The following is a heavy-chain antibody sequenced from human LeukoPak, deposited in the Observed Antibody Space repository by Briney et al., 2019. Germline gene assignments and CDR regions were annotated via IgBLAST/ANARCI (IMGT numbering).Heavy chain of an antibody. J-gene: IGHJ4*02. CDR1: GFTFSNAW. CDR3: ARNRYFDY. CDR2: IKQDGSEK. V-gene: IGHV3-7*01. D-gene: IGHD2/OR15-2a*01. Sequence: GGSLRLSCAASGFTFSNAWMSWVRQAPGKGLEWVANIKQDGSEKHYVDSVKGRFTISRDNAKNLLYLQMNSLRAEDTAVYYCARNRYFDYWGQGTLVTVSS.